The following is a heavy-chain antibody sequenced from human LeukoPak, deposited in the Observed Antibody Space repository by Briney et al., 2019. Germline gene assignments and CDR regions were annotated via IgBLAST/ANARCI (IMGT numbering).Heavy chain of an antibody. CDR2: MHTSGIT. CDR3: ARDQYYYDSSGYYRFDY. V-gene: IGHV4-4*07. CDR1: GGSISSYY. D-gene: IGHD3-22*01. J-gene: IGHJ4*02. Sequence: SETLSLTGTVSGGSISSYYWSWIRQPAGKGLEWIGRMHTSGITNYNPSLKSRVTMSGDTSKNQISLKLRSVTAADTAVYYCARDQYYYDSSGYYRFDYWGQGTLVTVSS.